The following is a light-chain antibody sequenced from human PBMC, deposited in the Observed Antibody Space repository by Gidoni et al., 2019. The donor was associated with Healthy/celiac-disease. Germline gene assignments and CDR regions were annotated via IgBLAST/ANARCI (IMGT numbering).Light chain of an antibody. Sequence: DIQMTQSPSSLSASVGDRVTITCQASQDISNYLNWYQQKPGKAPKLLIYDAYHLETGVPPRFSGSGSGTDFTFTISSLQPEDIATYYCQQYDNLHLTFGGGTKVEIK. CDR2: DAY. CDR3: QQYDNLHLT. J-gene: IGKJ4*01. CDR1: QDISNY. V-gene: IGKV1-33*01.